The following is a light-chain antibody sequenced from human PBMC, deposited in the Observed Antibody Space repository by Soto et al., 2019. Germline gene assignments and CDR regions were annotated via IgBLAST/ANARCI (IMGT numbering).Light chain of an antibody. J-gene: IGKJ3*01. CDR2: WAS. Sequence: DIVMTQSPDSLAVSLGERATINCKSSQSILYSSNNKNYLAWYQQKPGQPPKLLIYWASTRESGVPDRFGGSGSGTDFTLTISSLQAEDVAVYYCQQYCSTPFTFGPGTKVDIK. CDR3: QQYCSTPFT. V-gene: IGKV4-1*01. CDR1: QSILYSSNNKNY.